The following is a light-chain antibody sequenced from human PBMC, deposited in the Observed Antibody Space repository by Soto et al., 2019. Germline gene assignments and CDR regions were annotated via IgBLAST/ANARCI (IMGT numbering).Light chain of an antibody. V-gene: IGLV2-14*01. J-gene: IGLJ1*01. CDR3: TSYTSSSTLDV. Sequence: QSALIQPPSVSGSPGQSVTISCTGTSSDVGGYNYVSWYQQHPGKAPKLMIYEVSNRPLGVSNRFSGSKSGNTASLTISGLQAEDEADYYCTSYTSSSTLDVFGTGTKVTVL. CDR2: EVS. CDR1: SSDVGGYNY.